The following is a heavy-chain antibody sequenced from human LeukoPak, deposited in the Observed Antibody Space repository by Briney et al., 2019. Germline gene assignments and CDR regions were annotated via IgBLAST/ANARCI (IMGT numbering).Heavy chain of an antibody. CDR1: GGSSSSSSYY. Sequence: SETLSLTCAVSGGSSSSSSYYWGWIRQPPGKGLEWMGSFGYSGSTYYNPSLKSRVTMSVDTSKNQFSLKLSSVTAADTAIYYCARDGAALTAAGAFNFDYWGQGTLVTVSS. CDR3: ARDGAALTAAGAFNFDY. CDR2: FGYSGST. V-gene: IGHV4-39*07. J-gene: IGHJ4*02. D-gene: IGHD6-13*01.